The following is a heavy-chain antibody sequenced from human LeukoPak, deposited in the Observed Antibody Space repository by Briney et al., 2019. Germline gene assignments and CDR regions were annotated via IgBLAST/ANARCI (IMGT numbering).Heavy chain of an antibody. J-gene: IGHJ5*02. CDR1: GYTFTCYY. D-gene: IGHD3-10*01. CDR3: ARESWNTMVRGASPHHCFHP. V-gene: IGHV1-2*02. CDR2: INPNSGGT. Sequence: ASVKVSCKASGYTFTCYYMHWVRQAPGQGLEWMGWINPNSGGTNYAQKFQGRVTMTRDTSISTAYMELSRLRSDDTAVYYCARESWNTMVRGASPHHCFHPWPQGPLLTVSS.